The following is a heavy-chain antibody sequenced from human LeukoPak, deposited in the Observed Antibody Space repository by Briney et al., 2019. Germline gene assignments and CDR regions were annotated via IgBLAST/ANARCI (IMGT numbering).Heavy chain of an antibody. Sequence: GGSLRLSCAASGFTFDDYGMSWVRQAPGKGLEWVSGINWNGGSTGYADSVKGRFTISRDNAKNSLYLQMNSLRAEDTALYYCARDSGGREYYDFWSGYYTGNYFDYWGQGTLVTVSS. CDR2: INWNGGST. CDR1: GFTFDDYG. J-gene: IGHJ4*02. CDR3: ARDSGGREYYDFWSGYYTGNYFDY. D-gene: IGHD3-3*01. V-gene: IGHV3-20*04.